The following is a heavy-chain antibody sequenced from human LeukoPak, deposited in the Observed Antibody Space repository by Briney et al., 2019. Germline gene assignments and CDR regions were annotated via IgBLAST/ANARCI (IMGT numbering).Heavy chain of an antibody. J-gene: IGHJ4*02. CDR3: AREGRYGQHFDY. D-gene: IGHD5-18*01. CDR2: ISGNSNYK. V-gene: IGHV3-21*01. CDR1: GFTFSSYD. Sequence: GGSLRLSCAASGFTFSSYDMTWVRQAPGKGLEGVSSISGNSNYKDYADSVKGRFTISRDNANNSLYLQMNSLRAEDTAVYFCAREGRYGQHFDYWGQGTLVTVSS.